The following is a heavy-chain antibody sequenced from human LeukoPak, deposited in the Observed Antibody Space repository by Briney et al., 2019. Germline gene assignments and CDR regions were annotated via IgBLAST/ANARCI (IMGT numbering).Heavy chain of an antibody. CDR1: GGSFSGYY. J-gene: IGHJ4*02. D-gene: IGHD5-18*01. CDR3: ARGAYTYGYVVDS. CDR2: IDHSGST. Sequence: SETLSLTCAVYGGSFSGYYWTWIRQPPGKGLEWIGEIDHSGSTNYNPSLKSRITISADTSKNQFSLRLTSVTAADTAVYYCARGAYTYGYVVDSWGQGTLVTVSS. V-gene: IGHV4-34*01.